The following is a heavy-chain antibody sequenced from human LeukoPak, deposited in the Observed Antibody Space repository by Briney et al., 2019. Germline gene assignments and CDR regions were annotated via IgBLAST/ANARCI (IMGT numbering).Heavy chain of an antibody. D-gene: IGHD6-13*01. CDR1: GASVRSYY. V-gene: IGHV4-59*02. J-gene: IGHJ4*02. CDR2: DHYSGRT. CDR3: ARGSIAAPGDFDY. Sequence: NPAETLSLTCTVSGASVRSYYWNWIRQPPGKTLEWIGYDHYSGRTKYNPSLTLKSRLTISIDTSKNQFSLKLTSVTAADTAVYYCARGSIAAPGDFDYWGQGTLVTVSS.